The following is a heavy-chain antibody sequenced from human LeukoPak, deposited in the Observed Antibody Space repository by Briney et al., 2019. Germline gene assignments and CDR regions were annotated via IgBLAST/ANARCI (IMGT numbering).Heavy chain of an antibody. V-gene: IGHV4-38-2*02. CDR3: ARARTQVVAARWFDP. D-gene: IGHD2-15*01. Sequence: SETLSLTCTVSGYSISSGYYWGWIRQPPGKGLEWIGSIYHSGSTYYNPSLKSRVTISVDTSKNQFSLKLSSVTAADTAVYYCARARTQVVAARWFDPWGQGTLVTVSS. J-gene: IGHJ5*02. CDR1: GYSISSGYY. CDR2: IYHSGST.